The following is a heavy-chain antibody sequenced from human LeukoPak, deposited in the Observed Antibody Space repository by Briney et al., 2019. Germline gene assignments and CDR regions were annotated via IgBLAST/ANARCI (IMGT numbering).Heavy chain of an antibody. J-gene: IGHJ5*02. CDR3: LMVRGGPQNWFDP. D-gene: IGHD3-10*01. V-gene: IGHV4-39*01. CDR2: IYYSGST. Sequence: PSETLSLTCAVSGASISGSGYYWGWIRQPPGKGLEWIGNIYYSGSTYYNPSLKSRVTISVDTSKNQFSLKLSSVTAADTAVYYCLMVRGGPQNWFDPWGQGTLVTVSS. CDR1: GASISGSGYY.